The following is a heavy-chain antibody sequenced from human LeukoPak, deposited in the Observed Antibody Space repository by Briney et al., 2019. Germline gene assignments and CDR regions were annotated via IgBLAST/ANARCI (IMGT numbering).Heavy chain of an antibody. CDR2: IGAYNGNT. J-gene: IGHJ4*02. CDR3: ARADSTVVTHYFDY. V-gene: IGHV1-18*01. Sequence: ASVKVSCKASGYTFTSYGISWVRQAPGQGLEWMGWIGAYNGNTNYAQKLQGRVTMTTDTSTSTAYMELRSLRSDDTAVYYCARADSTVVTHYFDYWGQGTLVTVSS. CDR1: GYTFTSYG. D-gene: IGHD4-23*01.